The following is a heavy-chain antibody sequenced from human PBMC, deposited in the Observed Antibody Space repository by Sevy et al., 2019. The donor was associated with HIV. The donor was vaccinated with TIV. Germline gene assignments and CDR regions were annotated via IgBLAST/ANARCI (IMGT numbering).Heavy chain of an antibody. Sequence: WGSLRLSCAASGFTFSGSAIHWLRQASGKGLEWVGRIRSKAKNYATAHAASVKGRFTISRDDSKNTAYLQMNSLKTEDTAVYYCTRLGGTVVTPYYGMDVWGQGTTVTVSS. CDR3: TRLGGTVVTPYYGMDV. D-gene: IGHD2-21*02. J-gene: IGHJ6*02. V-gene: IGHV3-73*01. CDR2: IRSKAKNYAT. CDR1: GFTFSGSA.